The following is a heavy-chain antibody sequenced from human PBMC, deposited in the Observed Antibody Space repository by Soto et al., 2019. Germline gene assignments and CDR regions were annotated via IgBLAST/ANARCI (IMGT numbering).Heavy chain of an antibody. CDR3: AYRATMTIFGLIIDNGIWFDP. J-gene: IGHJ5*02. CDR1: GFSLSTSGAA. V-gene: IGHV2-5*02. D-gene: IGHD3-3*01. CDR2: IYWDGDK. Sequence: QINLIESGPTLVKPTQTLTLTCTFSGFSLSTSGAAVGWVSQPPGRALEWLALIYWDGDKRYNASLGNRLTNTKDRSMNQVVLTLTNVDPADTATYYCAYRATMTIFGLIIDNGIWFDPWGQGTRVIVSS.